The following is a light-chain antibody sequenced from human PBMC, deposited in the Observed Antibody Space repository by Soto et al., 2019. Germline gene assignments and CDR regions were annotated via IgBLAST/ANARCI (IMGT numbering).Light chain of an antibody. Sequence: EIVMTQSPISLSVTPGETASISCRSSQSLLHSNAHNYLDWYVQKPGQSPQLLISVVSNRASGVPDRFSGSGSGTDFTLKISRVEAEDVGVYYCMQALQTPTFGPGTKVDIK. J-gene: IGKJ3*01. CDR2: VVS. CDR3: MQALQTPT. V-gene: IGKV2-28*01. CDR1: QSLLHSNAHNY.